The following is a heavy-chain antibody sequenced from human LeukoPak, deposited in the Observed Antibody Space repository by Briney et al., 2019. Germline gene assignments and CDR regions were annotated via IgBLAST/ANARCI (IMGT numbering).Heavy chain of an antibody. CDR3: ARSYNSAWLDW. D-gene: IGHD6-19*01. Sequence: PGGSLRLSCAASGFTVSSSYMSWVRQAPGKGLEWVSIVYSGGSIYYADSVKGRFTTSRHNSNNTLDLQMNSLRTEDTAMYYCARSYNSAWLDWWGQGTLVTVSS. CDR2: VYSGGSI. V-gene: IGHV3-53*04. CDR1: GFTVSSSY. J-gene: IGHJ5*01.